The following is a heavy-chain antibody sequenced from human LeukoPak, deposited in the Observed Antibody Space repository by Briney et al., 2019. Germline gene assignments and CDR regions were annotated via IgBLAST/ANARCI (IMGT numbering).Heavy chain of an antibody. CDR2: ISISSSYI. CDR3: ARSPDIVVVPATRPIDY. V-gene: IGHV3-21*01. CDR1: GFTFSSYS. Sequence: PGGSLRLSCAASGFTFSSYSMNWVRQAPGKGRDWVSSISISSSYIYYADSVKGRFTISRDNAKNSLYLQMNSLRAEDTAVYYCARSPDIVVVPATRPIDYWGQGTLVTVSS. D-gene: IGHD2-2*01. J-gene: IGHJ4*02.